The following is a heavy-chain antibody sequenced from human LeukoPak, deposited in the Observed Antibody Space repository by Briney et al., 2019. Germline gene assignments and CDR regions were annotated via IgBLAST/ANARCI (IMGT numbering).Heavy chain of an antibody. J-gene: IGHJ3*01. D-gene: IGHD3-16*01. CDR1: GYTFSNYA. CDR2: IGAYNGNP. V-gene: IGHV1-18*01. Sequence: ASVKVSCKASGYTFSNYAISWVRQAPGQGLEWMGWIGAYNGNPDYTQSLQGRVTMTTDTSTSTAYMELRSLKSDDTAVYYWAREDPGGAFDVWGRGTMVTVS. CDR3: AREDPGGAFDV.